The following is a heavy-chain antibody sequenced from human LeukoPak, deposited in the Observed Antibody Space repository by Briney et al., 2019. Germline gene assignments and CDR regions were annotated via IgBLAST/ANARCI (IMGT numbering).Heavy chain of an antibody. CDR1: GFTFSSYS. J-gene: IGHJ6*03. CDR2: IKSKTDGGTT. V-gene: IGHV3-15*01. CDR3: TTVGATVTFYYYYYYMDV. D-gene: IGHD4-17*01. Sequence: GGSLRLSCAASGFTFSSYSMNWVRQAPGKGLEWVGRIKSKTDGGTTDYAAPVKGRFTISRDDSKNTLYLQMNSLKTEDTAVYYCTTVGATVTFYYYYYYMDVWGKGTTVTISS.